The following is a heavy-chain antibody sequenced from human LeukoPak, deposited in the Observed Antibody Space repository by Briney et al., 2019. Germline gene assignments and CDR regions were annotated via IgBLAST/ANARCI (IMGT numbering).Heavy chain of an antibody. Sequence: PSQTLSLTFSVSGASIGTGAYDWGWLRQHPGKGLEWSAYIFYIGKPYHNPSVKSRLYLSLYTSKNQFSLKLTSVTAADTAVYYCASIWYDLNSAFHFDNWGQGTLVTVSS. CDR1: GASIGTGAYD. CDR2: IFYIGKP. D-gene: IGHD1-7*01. CDR3: ASIWYDLNSAFHFDN. J-gene: IGHJ4*02. V-gene: IGHV4-31*03.